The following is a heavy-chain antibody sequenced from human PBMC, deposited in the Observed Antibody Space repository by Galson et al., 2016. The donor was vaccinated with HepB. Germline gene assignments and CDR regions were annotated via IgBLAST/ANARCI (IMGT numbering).Heavy chain of an antibody. Sequence: TLSLTCTVSGGSLSSGGDYWSWSRQPAGKGLEWIGRIYTSGSTNYNPSLKSRVTISVDTSKNQFSLKLSSVTAAATAVYYCARGRWFRDYYYATDVWGKGTTVTVSS. V-gene: IGHV4-61*02. CDR3: ARGRWFRDYYYATDV. J-gene: IGHJ6*04. CDR1: GGSLSSGGDY. D-gene: IGHD3-10*01. CDR2: IYTSGST.